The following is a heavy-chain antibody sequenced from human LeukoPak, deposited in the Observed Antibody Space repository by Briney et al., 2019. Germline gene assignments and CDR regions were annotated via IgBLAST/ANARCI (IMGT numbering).Heavy chain of an antibody. Sequence: SETLSLTCTVSGGSISSSSYYWGWIRQPPGKGLEWIGSIYYSGSTYYNPSLKSRVTISVDTSKNQFSLKLSSVTAADTAVYYCASRVAHHAFDIWGQGTAFDIWGQGTMVTVSS. CDR2: IYYSGST. D-gene: IGHD2-15*01. V-gene: IGHV4-39*01. CDR1: GGSISSSSYY. J-gene: IGHJ3*02. CDR3: ASRVAHHAFDIWGQGTAFDI.